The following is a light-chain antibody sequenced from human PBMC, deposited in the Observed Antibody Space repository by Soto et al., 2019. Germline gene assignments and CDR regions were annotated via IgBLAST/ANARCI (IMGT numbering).Light chain of an antibody. V-gene: IGKV1-5*03. J-gene: IGKJ1*01. CDR3: QHYKTYSRT. Sequence: DIQMTQSPSTLSASVGDRVTITCRASQSISPWLAWYQQKPGKAPKLLIYKASSLGSGVPSGFSGSGSGTEFTLTISSLQPDDLATYYCQHYKTYSRTFGQGTKVEIK. CDR2: KAS. CDR1: QSISPW.